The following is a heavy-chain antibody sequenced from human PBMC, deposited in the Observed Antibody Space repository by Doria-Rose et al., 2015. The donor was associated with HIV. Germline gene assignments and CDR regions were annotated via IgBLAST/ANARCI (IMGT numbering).Heavy chain of an antibody. CDR2: ISYDGTNK. CDR3: AREVWDRDGYNYWFDP. V-gene: IGHV3-30*01. D-gene: IGHD5-12*01. Sequence: PGKGLDWLAVISYDGTNKYYADAVKGRFTISRDNSNNTLHLQMESLRAEDTAVYYCAREVWDRDGYNYWFDPWCQGTLVTVSS. J-gene: IGHJ5*02.